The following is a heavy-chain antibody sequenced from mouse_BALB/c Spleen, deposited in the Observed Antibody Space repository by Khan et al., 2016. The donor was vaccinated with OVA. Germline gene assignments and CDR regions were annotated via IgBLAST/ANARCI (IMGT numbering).Heavy chain of an antibody. CDR3: ADHVTGSFAF. Sequence: EVMLVESGGDLVKPGGSLKLSCAASGFTFSSYSMSWVRQTPDKRLEWVASISRGGDYTYYPDSVKRRFTISRDTAKNHIYLPLSDLKSEYSAMYYCADHVTGSFAFWGQGTLVTVSA. CDR2: ISRGGDYT. CDR1: GFTFSSYS. J-gene: IGHJ3*01. D-gene: IGHD4-1*01. V-gene: IGHV5-6*01.